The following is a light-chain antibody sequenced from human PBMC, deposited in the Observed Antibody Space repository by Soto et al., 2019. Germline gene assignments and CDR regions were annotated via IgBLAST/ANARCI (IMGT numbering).Light chain of an antibody. CDR3: QQSFSTTWT. Sequence: DIQMTQSPSSLSASVGDRVTITCRASQTILTYLNWYQQKPGKAPKLLIYAASSLQSGVPSRFSGGGSATDFTLTISSLQPEDFATYYCQQSFSTTWTFGHVTKVEIK. CDR2: AAS. CDR1: QTILTY. V-gene: IGKV1-39*01. J-gene: IGKJ1*01.